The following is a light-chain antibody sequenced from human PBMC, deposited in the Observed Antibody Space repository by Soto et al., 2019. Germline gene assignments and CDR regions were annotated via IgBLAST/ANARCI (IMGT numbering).Light chain of an antibody. J-gene: IGKJ4*01. Sequence: EKVMTQSPATLSVSPVETATLSCRASQSVTNNYLAWYQRKPGLAPRLLIHDVSTRATGIPARFSGSGSGTEFTLTISSLQSEDFAVYYCQQYDDWPLTFGGGTKVDIK. CDR2: DVS. CDR1: QSVTNN. CDR3: QQYDDWPLT. V-gene: IGKV3D-15*01.